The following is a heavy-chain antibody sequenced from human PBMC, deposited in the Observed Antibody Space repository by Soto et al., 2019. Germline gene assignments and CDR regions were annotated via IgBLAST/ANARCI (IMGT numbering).Heavy chain of an antibody. Sequence: QVQLQESGPGLVKPSQTLSLTCTVSGGSISSGGYYWSWIRQHPGKGLEWIGYIYYSGSTYYNPALQCRVTISVDTSKNQFSLKLSSVTAADTAVYYCASSYYDFWSGPLYPYYYGMDVWGQGTTVTVSS. J-gene: IGHJ6*02. V-gene: IGHV4-31*03. CDR2: IYYSGST. CDR1: GGSISSGGYY. D-gene: IGHD3-3*01. CDR3: ASSYYDFWSGPLYPYYYGMDV.